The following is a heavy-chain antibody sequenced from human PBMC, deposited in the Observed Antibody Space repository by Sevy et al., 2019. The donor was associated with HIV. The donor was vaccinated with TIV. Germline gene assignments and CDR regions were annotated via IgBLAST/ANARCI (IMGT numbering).Heavy chain of an antibody. CDR2: ISNSGGTT. D-gene: IGHD4-17*01. V-gene: IGHV3-11*04. Sequence: GGSLRLSCAASGFTFSDYYMSWIRQAPGKGLEWVSYISNSGGTTYYADSVKGRFTVSRDNAKNSLFLQMNSLRVEDTAVYYCAREGSYGDYMLSYYYGMDVWGQGTTVTVSS. CDR1: GFTFSDYY. CDR3: AREGSYGDYMLSYYYGMDV. J-gene: IGHJ6*02.